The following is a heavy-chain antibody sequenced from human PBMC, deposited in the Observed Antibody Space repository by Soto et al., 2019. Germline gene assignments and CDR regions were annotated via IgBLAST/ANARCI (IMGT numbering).Heavy chain of an antibody. J-gene: IGHJ4*02. D-gene: IGHD3-9*01. CDR1: GASISGYH. V-gene: IGHV4-59*08. CDR3: ARGFAIDWYTYYFDN. CDR2: ISYSGAT. Sequence: SETLSLTCTVSGASISGYHWSWIRQSPGKGLECLGYISYSGATNYNPSLKSRVTMSIDTSKNQFSLQLNSVTAADTAVYYCARGFAIDWYTYYFDNWGQGTLVTVSS.